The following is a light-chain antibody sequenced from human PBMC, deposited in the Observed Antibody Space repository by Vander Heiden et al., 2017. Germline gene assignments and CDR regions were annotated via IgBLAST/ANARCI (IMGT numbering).Light chain of an antibody. Sequence: EIVLTHSPAPLSLSPGERTPLSCAARRTVSSYLACYQQTPGQAPRLLIYDASNRATGIPARFSGSGSGTDFTLTISSLAPEDFAFYYYQQRSNWLTFGGGTKVEIK. CDR3: QQRSNWLT. J-gene: IGKJ4*01. CDR1: RTVSSY. V-gene: IGKV3-11*01. CDR2: DAS.